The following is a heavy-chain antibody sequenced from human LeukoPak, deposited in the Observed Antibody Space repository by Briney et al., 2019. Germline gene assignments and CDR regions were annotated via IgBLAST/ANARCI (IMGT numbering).Heavy chain of an antibody. V-gene: IGHV4-39*01. Sequence: SETLSLTCNVSGGSISSGTYYWGWIRQPPGKGLEWIESIYYSGTTYYNPSLKSRVTISLDTSKNQFSLKLSSVTAADTAVYYCARPSSSGWYPWFDPWGQGTLVTVSS. CDR2: IYYSGTT. J-gene: IGHJ5*02. CDR1: GGSISSGTYY. D-gene: IGHD6-19*01. CDR3: ARPSSSGWYPWFDP.